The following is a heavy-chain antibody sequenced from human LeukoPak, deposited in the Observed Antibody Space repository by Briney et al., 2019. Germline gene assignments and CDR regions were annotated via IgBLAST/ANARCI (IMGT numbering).Heavy chain of an antibody. CDR3: ATDRARVGYFDY. J-gene: IGHJ4*02. V-gene: IGHV3-30*02. CDR2: IRYDGADK. CDR1: GFTFRTFG. Sequence: GGSLRLSCAASGFTFRTFGMHWVRQAPGKGLEWVAFIRYDGADKFYADSVKGRFTISRDNSKNTAYLQMNSLRADDTAVYYCATDRARVGYFDYWGQGTLVTVSS.